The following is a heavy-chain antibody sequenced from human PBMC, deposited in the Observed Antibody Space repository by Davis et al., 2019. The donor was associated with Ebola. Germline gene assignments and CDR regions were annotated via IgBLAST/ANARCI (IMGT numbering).Heavy chain of an antibody. CDR2: IRSKANSYAT. CDR1: GFTFSGSA. Sequence: GGSLRLFCAASGFTFSGSAMHWVRQASGKGLEWVGRIRSKANSYATAYAASVKGRFTISRDDSKNTAYLQMNSLKTEDTAVYYCSGIAAAGTVDYWGQGTLVTVSS. CDR3: SGIAAAGTVDY. V-gene: IGHV3-73*01. J-gene: IGHJ4*02. D-gene: IGHD6-13*01.